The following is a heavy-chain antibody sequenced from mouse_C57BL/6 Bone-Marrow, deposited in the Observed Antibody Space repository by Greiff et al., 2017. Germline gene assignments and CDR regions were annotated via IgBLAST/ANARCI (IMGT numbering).Heavy chain of an antibody. CDR1: GYTFTSYG. J-gene: IGHJ1*03. V-gene: IGHV1-81*01. CDR2: IYPRSGNT. Sequence: QVQLQQSGAELARPGASVKLSCKASGYTFTSYGISWVKQRTGQGPEWIGEIYPRSGNTYYNEKFKGKATLTADKSSSTAYMELRSLTSEDSAVYFCARWDYYGSSYGRYFDVWGTGTTVTVSS. CDR3: ARWDYYGSSYGRYFDV. D-gene: IGHD1-1*01.